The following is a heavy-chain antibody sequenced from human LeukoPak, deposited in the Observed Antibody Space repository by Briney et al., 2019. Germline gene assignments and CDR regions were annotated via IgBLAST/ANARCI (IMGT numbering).Heavy chain of an antibody. CDR2: IIPIFTTA. D-gene: IGHD6-13*01. CDR1: GGTFSSYA. Sequence: GASVKVSCKASGGTFSSYAISWVRQAPGQGLEWMGGIIPIFTTANYAQKFQGRVPITADESTSTAYMELSSLRSDDTAVYYCAGVPRIYTKYSSSDYYLDVWGTGTTVTVSS. J-gene: IGHJ6*03. CDR3: AGVPRIYTKYSSSDYYLDV. V-gene: IGHV1-69*13.